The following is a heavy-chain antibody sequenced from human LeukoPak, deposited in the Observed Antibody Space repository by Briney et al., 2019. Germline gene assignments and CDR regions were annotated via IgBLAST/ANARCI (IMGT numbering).Heavy chain of an antibody. CDR2: IYYSGST. D-gene: IGHD2-15*01. CDR3: ARVVAAPAYYFDY. Sequence: SETLSLTCTVSGGSISSSSYYWGWIRQPPGKGLEWIGSIYYSGSTYYNPSLKSRVTISVDTSKNQFSLKLRSVTAADTAVYYCARVVAAPAYYFDYWGQGTLVTVSS. J-gene: IGHJ4*02. CDR1: GGSISSSSYY. V-gene: IGHV4-39*01.